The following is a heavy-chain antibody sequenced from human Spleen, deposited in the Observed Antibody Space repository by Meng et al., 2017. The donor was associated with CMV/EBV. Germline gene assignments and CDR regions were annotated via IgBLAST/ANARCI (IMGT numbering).Heavy chain of an antibody. Sequence: GGSLRLSCVASGLTFRNYWMSWIRQAPGKGLEWVSFIGSSGTTIYYADSVRGRFTISRDNAKNSLYLQMNSLRVEDTAVYYCARESPSYYYAMDVWGQGTTVIVSS. V-gene: IGHV3-11*01. CDR3: ARESPSYYYAMDV. CDR1: GLTFRNYW. CDR2: IGSSGTTI. J-gene: IGHJ6*02. D-gene: IGHD3-16*01.